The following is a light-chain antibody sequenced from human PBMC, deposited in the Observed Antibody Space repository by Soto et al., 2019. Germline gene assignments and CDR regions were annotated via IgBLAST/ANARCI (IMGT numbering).Light chain of an antibody. J-gene: IGKJ5*01. CDR1: QSISSH. CDR3: QQANSFPRT. Sequence: DIRMTQSPSSLSASVGDTVTITCRASQSISSHLNWYQQKPGKAPKLLIYAASSLQSGVPSRFSGSGSGTDFTLTISSLQPEDFATYYCQQANSFPRTFGQGTRLEIK. CDR2: AAS. V-gene: IGKV1-39*01.